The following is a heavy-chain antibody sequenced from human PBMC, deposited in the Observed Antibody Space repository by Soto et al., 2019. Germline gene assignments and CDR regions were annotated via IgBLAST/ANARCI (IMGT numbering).Heavy chain of an antibody. J-gene: IGHJ6*02. V-gene: IGHV1-18*01. D-gene: IGHD3-16*02. CDR1: GCTFTSYG. Sequence: ASVKVSCKASGCTFTSYGISWVRQAPGQGLEWMGWMCAYNGNTNYAQKLQGRVTMTTDTSTSTAYMELRSLRSDDTAVYYCARAPIMITFWGVIVSGRPMDVWGQ. CDR3: ARAPIMITFWGVIVSGRPMDV. CDR2: MCAYNGNT.